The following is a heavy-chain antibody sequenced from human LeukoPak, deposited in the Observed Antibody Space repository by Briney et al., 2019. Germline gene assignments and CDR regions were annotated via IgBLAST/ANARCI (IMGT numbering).Heavy chain of an antibody. J-gene: IGHJ5*02. Sequence: SETLSLTCTVSGGSISSYYWSWIRQPPGKGLKWIGYIYYSGSTNYNPSLKSRVTISVDTSKNQFSLKLSSVTAADTAVYYCASGTVQLEAGGWFDPWGQGTLITVSS. V-gene: IGHV4-59*01. CDR2: IYYSGST. CDR3: ASGTVQLEAGGWFDP. CDR1: GGSISSYY. D-gene: IGHD1-1*01.